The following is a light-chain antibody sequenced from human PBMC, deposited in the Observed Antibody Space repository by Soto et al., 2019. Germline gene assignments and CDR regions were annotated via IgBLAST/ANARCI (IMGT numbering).Light chain of an antibody. CDR2: AAS. CDR1: QAITSY. Sequence: DIPMTQSPSSLSASVGDTVTITCRASQAITSYLNWYQQRPGKAPKLLIYAASRLQNGVPSRFSGSGSGTDFSLTISSLHPDDFATYYCQQSYSYPWTFGHGTKV. V-gene: IGKV1-39*01. J-gene: IGKJ1*01. CDR3: QQSYSYPWT.